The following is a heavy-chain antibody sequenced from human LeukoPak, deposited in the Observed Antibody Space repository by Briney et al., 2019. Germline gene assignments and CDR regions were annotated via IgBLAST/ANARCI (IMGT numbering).Heavy chain of an antibody. CDR2: ISSSNSYI. V-gene: IGHV3-21*01. J-gene: IGHJ4*02. D-gene: IGHD6-13*01. CDR1: AFTFSSYS. CDR3: ARGGSWYDYFDY. Sequence: GGSLRLSCAASAFTFSSYSMNWVRQAPGKGLEWVSSISSSNSYIYYADSVKGRFTISRDNAKNSLYLQMNSLRAEDTAVYYCARGGSWYDYFDYWGQGTLVTVSS.